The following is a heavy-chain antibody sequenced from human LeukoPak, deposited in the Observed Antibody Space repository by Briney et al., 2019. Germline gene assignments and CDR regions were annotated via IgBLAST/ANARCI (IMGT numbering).Heavy chain of an antibody. D-gene: IGHD5-12*01. J-gene: IGHJ5*02. CDR2: INQDGSVK. CDR1: EFAFSAFW. V-gene: IGHV3-7*01. CDR3: ARLRGEATILDL. Sequence: GGSLRLSCAASEFAFSAFWMSWVRQAPGKGLEWVANINQDGSVKYCLDSVKGRFTVSRDNAENSLYLQTNSLRAEDTAIYYCARLRGEATILDLWGQGTLVTVSS.